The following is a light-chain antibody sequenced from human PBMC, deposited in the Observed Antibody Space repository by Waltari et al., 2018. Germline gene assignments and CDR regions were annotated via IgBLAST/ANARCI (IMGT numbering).Light chain of an antibody. V-gene: IGKV1-12*01. CDR2: AAS. CDR3: QQTDSFPLT. CDR1: QDVSTW. Sequence: DIQMTQSTSSVSASIGDRVTISCRASQDVSTWVAWYQQKPGKAHNLLISAASSLQSGVPSRFSGSGSGTDFTLTISGLQPEDFTIYFCQQTDSFPLTFGGGTKVELK. J-gene: IGKJ4*01.